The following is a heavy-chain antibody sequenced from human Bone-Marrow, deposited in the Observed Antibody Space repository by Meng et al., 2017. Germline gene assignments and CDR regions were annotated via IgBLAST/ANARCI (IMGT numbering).Heavy chain of an antibody. V-gene: IGHV3-15*01. Sequence: EVQLVESGGGFVKPGGSLRLSCAASGFTFSNAWMTWVRQAPGKGLEWIGRMKSNVDGGTVDYAAAVKGRFFISRDDSENTFYLQMNSLKTEVTAVYYCSGHVDYWGHGTLVTVSS. CDR2: MKSNVDGGTV. CDR1: GFTFSNAW. CDR3: SGHVDY. J-gene: IGHJ4*01.